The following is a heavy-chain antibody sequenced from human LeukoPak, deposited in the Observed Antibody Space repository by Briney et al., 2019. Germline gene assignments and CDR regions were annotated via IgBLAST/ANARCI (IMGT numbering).Heavy chain of an antibody. V-gene: IGHV3-30*03. J-gene: IGHJ4*02. CDR3: ARTLGVVRVRFDY. Sequence: GGSLRLSCAASGFTFSSYSMNWVRQAPGKGLEWVAVISYDGSNKYYADSVKGRFTISRDNSKNTLYLQMNSLRAEDTAVYYCARTLGVVRVRFDYWGQGTLVTVS. CDR2: ISYDGSNK. D-gene: IGHD3-3*01. CDR1: GFTFSSYS.